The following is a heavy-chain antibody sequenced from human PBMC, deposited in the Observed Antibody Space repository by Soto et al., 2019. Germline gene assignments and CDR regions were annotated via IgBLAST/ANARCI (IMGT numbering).Heavy chain of an antibody. CDR3: AKDDRGVSYYYYYGMDV. Sequence: QVQLVESGGGVVQPGRSLRLSCAASGFTFSSYGMHWVRQAPGKGLEWVAVISYDGSNKYYADSVKGRFTISRDNSKNTLYLQMSSLRAEDTAVYYCAKDDRGVSYYYYYGMDVWGQGTTVTVSS. V-gene: IGHV3-30*18. J-gene: IGHJ6*02. CDR2: ISYDGSNK. CDR1: GFTFSSYG. D-gene: IGHD3-10*01.